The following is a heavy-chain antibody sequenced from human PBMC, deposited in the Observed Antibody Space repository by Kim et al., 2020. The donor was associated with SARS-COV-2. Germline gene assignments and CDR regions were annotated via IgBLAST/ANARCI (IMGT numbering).Heavy chain of an antibody. CDR2: ISGSGDRT. V-gene: IGHV3-23*01. D-gene: IGHD6-19*01. CDR3: AKDLSSIRDSAWGFDY. Sequence: GGSLRLSCAASGFTFSGYAMSWVRQTPGKGLEWVSSISGSGDRTDFADSVKGRFTISRDNSKNTLYLQMNSLRAEDTAIYYCAKDLSSIRDSAWGFDYWGQGTLVTVSS. J-gene: IGHJ4*02. CDR1: GFTFSGYA.